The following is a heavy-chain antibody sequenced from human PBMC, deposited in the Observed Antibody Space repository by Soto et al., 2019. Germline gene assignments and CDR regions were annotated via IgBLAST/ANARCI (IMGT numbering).Heavy chain of an antibody. Sequence: GGSLRLSCAASGFTFSSYAMSWVRQAPGKGLEWVSSISGSGGSTYYTDSVKGRFTISRDNSKNTLYLQMNRLRAEDTTIYYCAKSIYGLLWSGHFHYWGQGTLVTVSS. V-gene: IGHV3-23*01. J-gene: IGHJ4*02. CDR3: AKSIYGLLWSGHFHY. CDR1: GFTFSSYA. CDR2: ISGSGGST. D-gene: IGHD3-10*01.